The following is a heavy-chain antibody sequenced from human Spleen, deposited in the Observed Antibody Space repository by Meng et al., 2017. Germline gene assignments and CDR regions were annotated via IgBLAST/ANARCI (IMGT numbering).Heavy chain of an antibody. CDR1: GFYFNNAW. CDR2: ISSRGSAI. CDR3: AKNRGDSCYSRFDY. V-gene: IGHV3-48*02. Sequence: GESLKISCAASGFYFNNAWMSWVRQAPGKGLEWVSYISSRGSAIYYADSVKGRFSISRDNAKNSLYLQMNSLRDEDTAIYYCAKNRGDSCYSRFDYWGQGTLVTVSS. J-gene: IGHJ4*02. D-gene: IGHD2-15*01.